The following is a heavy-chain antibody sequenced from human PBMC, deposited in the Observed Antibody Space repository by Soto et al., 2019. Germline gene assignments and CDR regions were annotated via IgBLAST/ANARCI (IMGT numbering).Heavy chain of an antibody. Sequence: EVLLLESGGGLVPRGGSLRLSCEASGFTFNTFAISWVRQAPGRGLEWVSRINKSGGSRYYSDSVRGRFTVSRDNSKNTLFLQINSLRAEDTAISYCAKGAEMPTIPFDYWGQGALVTVSS. J-gene: IGHJ4*02. CDR1: GFTFNTFA. CDR3: AKGAEMPTIPFDY. D-gene: IGHD1-1*01. CDR2: INKSGGSR. V-gene: IGHV3-23*01.